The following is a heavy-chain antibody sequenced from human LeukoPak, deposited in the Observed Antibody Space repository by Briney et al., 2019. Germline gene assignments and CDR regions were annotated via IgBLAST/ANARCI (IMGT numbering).Heavy chain of an antibody. Sequence: ASVKVSCKASGYILTSYYMHWVRQAPGQGLEWMGWMNPNSGNTGYAQKSQGRVTITRNTSISTAFMELSSLRSEDTAVYYCARRAVGNSYYYSMDVWGKGTTVTVSS. J-gene: IGHJ6*03. V-gene: IGHV1-8*03. CDR3: ARRAVGNSYYYSMDV. CDR2: MNPNSGNT. D-gene: IGHD6-19*01. CDR1: GYILTSYY.